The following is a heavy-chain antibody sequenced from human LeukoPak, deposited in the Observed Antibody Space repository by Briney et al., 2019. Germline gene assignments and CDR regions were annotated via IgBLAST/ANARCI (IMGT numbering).Heavy chain of an antibody. V-gene: IGHV1-46*01. CDR2: INPSGGST. Sequence: ASVKVSCKASGYTFTSYYVHWVRQAPGQGLEWMGIINPSGGSTSYAQKFQGRVTMTRDMSTSTVYMELSSLRSEDTAVYYCARGGCSGGSCYSTLDAFDIWGQGTMVTVSS. J-gene: IGHJ3*02. D-gene: IGHD2-15*01. CDR3: ARGGCSGGSCYSTLDAFDI. CDR1: GYTFTSYY.